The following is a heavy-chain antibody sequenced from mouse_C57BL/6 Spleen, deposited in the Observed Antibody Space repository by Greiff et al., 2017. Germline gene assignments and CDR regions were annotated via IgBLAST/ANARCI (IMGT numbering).Heavy chain of an antibody. D-gene: IGHD2-4*01. CDR3: AGHWGDYDGFNN. CDR2: ISSGGSYT. CDR1: GFTFSSYG. J-gene: IGHJ2*01. Sequence: EVQLVESGGDLVKPGGSLKLSCAASGFTFSSYGMSWVRQTPDKRLEWVATISSGGSYTYYPDRVKGRFTLSRDNAKNTLYLQLSSLNSEYTTMYYCAGHWGDYDGFNNWGKGTTLTVS. V-gene: IGHV5-6*01.